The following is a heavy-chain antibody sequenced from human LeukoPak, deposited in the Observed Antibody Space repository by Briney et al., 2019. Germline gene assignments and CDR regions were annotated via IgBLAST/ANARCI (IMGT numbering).Heavy chain of an antibody. Sequence: SETLSLTCTVSGDSITTSYWSWIRQPPGKGLEWIGYMYYNGNTNSNPSLKSRVTMSVDTSKNQFSLTLNSVTAADTAVYYCARDASTLMPNYFDYWGQGTLVTVSS. V-gene: IGHV4-59*12. J-gene: IGHJ4*02. D-gene: IGHD5-24*01. CDR2: MYYNGNT. CDR1: GDSITTSY. CDR3: ARDASTLMPNYFDY.